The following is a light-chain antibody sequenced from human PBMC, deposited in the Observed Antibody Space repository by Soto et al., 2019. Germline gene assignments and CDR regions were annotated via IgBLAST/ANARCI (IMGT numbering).Light chain of an antibody. CDR3: QRHRDSLGT. Sequence: EIVLTQSPGTLSLSPGERATLSCRASQSVISTYLAWYQQKPGQAPRLLIYVASSRATGIPDRFSGSGSGTGFSLTNSRLEPEDLAVYYCQRHRDSLGTFGQGTNVEIK. CDR1: QSVISTY. J-gene: IGKJ1*01. V-gene: IGKV3-20*01. CDR2: VAS.